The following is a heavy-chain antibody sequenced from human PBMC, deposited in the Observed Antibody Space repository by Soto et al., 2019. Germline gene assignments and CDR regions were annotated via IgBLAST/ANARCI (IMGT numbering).Heavy chain of an antibody. CDR2: ISYTGSA. Sequence: PSETLSLTCSVSGGSIRGSYCSWIRQPPEKGLEWIASISYTGSATHNPSLKSRVSVSVDTTENQCSLKLTPVTAADTATYYCATGGGWLQNSNLRGLYFDYWGQGALVTVSS. V-gene: IGHV4-59*01. J-gene: IGHJ4*02. CDR3: ATGGGWLQNSNLRGLYFDY. D-gene: IGHD5-12*01. CDR1: GGSIRGSY.